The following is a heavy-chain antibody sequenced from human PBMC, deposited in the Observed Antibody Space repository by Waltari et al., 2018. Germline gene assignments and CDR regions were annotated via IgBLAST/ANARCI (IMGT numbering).Heavy chain of an antibody. D-gene: IGHD2-2*01. J-gene: IGHJ4*02. V-gene: IGHV1-69*14. CDR2: IIPTFSQA. CDR1: GGTFSSYA. CDR3: ARDSRPWNYFDY. Sequence: QVQLVQSGAEVKKPGSSVKVPCKASGGTFSSYAISWVRQAPGQGLEWMGGIIPTFSQANYSQKFQGRVTITADKSTSTAYMELSSLRSEDTAVYYCARDSRPWNYFDYWGQGTLVTVSS.